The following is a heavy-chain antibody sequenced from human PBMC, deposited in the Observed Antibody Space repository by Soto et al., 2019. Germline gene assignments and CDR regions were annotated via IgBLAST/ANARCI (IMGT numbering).Heavy chain of an antibody. CDR1: GGAFSEDV. CDR3: GREVVTTILGHRYFDY. V-gene: IGHV1-69*06. D-gene: IGHD2-21*02. CDR2: TIPIFGSA. J-gene: IGHJ4*02. Sequence: VKVSWKASGGAFSEDVLNWGQQAPGQGREWRGGTIPIFGSANYAQKFQGRVKITADTSTRTASMELSSLRYEDTALYFCGREVVTTILGHRYFDYWGPGTLVTVSS.